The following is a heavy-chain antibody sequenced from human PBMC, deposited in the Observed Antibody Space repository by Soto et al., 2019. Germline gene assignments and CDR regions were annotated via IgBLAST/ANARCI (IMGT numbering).Heavy chain of an antibody. Sequence: SETLSLTCTVSGGSISSYYWSWIRQPPGKGLEWIGYIYYSGSANYNPSLKSRVTISVDTSKNQFSLKLSSVTAADTAVYYCARRSSLYFDYWGQGTLVTVSS. D-gene: IGHD6-6*01. CDR1: GGSISSYY. J-gene: IGHJ4*02. CDR2: IYYSGSA. V-gene: IGHV4-59*01. CDR3: ARRSSLYFDY.